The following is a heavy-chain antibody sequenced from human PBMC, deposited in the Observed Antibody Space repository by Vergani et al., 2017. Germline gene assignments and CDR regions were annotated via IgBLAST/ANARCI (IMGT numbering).Heavy chain of an antibody. CDR3: ARSSVAGEYYYGMDV. D-gene: IGHD6-19*01. J-gene: IGHJ6*02. CDR2: SYSGGST. Sequence: EVQLVESGGGLVQPGGSLRLSCAASGFTVSSNYMSWVRQAPGKGLEWVSVSYSGGSTYYADSVKGRFTISRHNSKNTLYLQMNSLRAEDTAVYYCARSSVAGEYYYGMDVWGQGTTVTVSS. CDR1: GFTVSSNY. V-gene: IGHV3-53*04.